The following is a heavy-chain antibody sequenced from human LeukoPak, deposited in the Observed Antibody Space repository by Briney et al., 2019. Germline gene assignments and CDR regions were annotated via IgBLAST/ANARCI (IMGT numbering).Heavy chain of an antibody. CDR1: GYSFTSYW. CDR2: IYPGDSNT. V-gene: IGHV5-51*01. J-gene: IGHJ4*02. Sequence: GESLKISCKGSGYSFTSYWIGWVRQMPGKGLEWMGIIYPGDSNTRYSPSFQGQVTISADKSISTAYLQWSSLKASDTAMYYCARHSGGWVTPNLPVDYWGQGTLVTVSS. D-gene: IGHD1-26*01. CDR3: ARHSGGWVTPNLPVDY.